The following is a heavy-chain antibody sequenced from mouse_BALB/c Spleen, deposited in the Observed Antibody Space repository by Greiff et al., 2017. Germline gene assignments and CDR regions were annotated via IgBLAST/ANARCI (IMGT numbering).Heavy chain of an antibody. Sequence: EVQLVESGGGLVKPGGSLKLSCAASGFTFSSYAMSWVRQTPEKRLEWVATISSGGSYTYYPDSVKGRFTISRDNAKNTLYLQMSSLRSEDTAMYYCARLRSYAMDYWGQGTSVTVSA. CDR3: ARLRSYAMDY. CDR1: GFTFSSYA. CDR2: ISSGGSYT. V-gene: IGHV5-9-3*01. J-gene: IGHJ4*01.